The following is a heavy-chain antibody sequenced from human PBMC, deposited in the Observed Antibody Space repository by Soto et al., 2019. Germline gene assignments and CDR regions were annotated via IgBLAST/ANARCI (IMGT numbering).Heavy chain of an antibody. CDR1: GGSISGSYY. V-gene: IGHV4-39*01. J-gene: IGHJ4*02. Sequence: QLQLQESGPGLVKPSETLSLTCTVSGGSISGSYYWAWIRQPPGKGLEWIGSMYYSGSTYTNPSLRRRVSISVDTSESQVSLKLTSVTAADTAVYFCARHIEVRGILTDYFDYWGQGTLVTVSS. CDR3: ARHIEVRGILTDYFDY. CDR2: MYYSGST. D-gene: IGHD3-10*01.